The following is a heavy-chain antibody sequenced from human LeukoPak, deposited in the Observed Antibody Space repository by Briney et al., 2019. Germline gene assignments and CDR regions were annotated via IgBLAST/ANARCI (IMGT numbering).Heavy chain of an antibody. J-gene: IGHJ4*02. Sequence: ASVKVSCKASGYTFTSYGISWVRQAPGQGLEWMGWISAYNGNTNYAQKLQGRVTMTTDTSTSTAYMELRSLRSDDTAVYYCARAGAAIFGVVIFDFDYWGQGTLVTVSS. CDR1: GYTFTSYG. V-gene: IGHV1-18*01. CDR3: ARAGAAIFGVVIFDFDY. CDR2: ISAYNGNT. D-gene: IGHD3-3*01.